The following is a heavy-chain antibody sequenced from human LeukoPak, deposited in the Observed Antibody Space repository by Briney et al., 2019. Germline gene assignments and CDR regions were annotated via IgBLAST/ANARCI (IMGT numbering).Heavy chain of an antibody. J-gene: IGHJ3*02. CDR2: IRSKAYGGTT. CDR3: TISSTSCCDAFDI. CDR1: GFTFGDYA. V-gene: IGHV3-49*04. Sequence: QSGGSLRLSCTASGFTFGDYAMSWVRQAPGKGLEWVGFIRSKAYGGTTEYAAPVKGRFTISRDDSKSIAYLQMNSLKTEDTAVYYCTISSTSCCDAFDIWGQGTMVTVSS. D-gene: IGHD2-2*01.